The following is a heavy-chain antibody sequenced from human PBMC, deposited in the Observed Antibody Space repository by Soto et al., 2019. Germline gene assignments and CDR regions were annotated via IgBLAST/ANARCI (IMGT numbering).Heavy chain of an antibody. J-gene: IGHJ6*03. D-gene: IGHD3-3*01. V-gene: IGHV3-23*01. CDR2: ISGSGDNT. Sequence: EVQLLESGGGLVQPGGSLRLSCAASGFTFSSYALNWVRQAPGKGLEWVSVISGSGDNTYYADSVKGRFTISRDNSKNTLYQQMNSVGAEDTAVYYCAKDLGTDDFWSAYYTYYYMDVWGKGTTVTVSS. CDR3: AKDLGTDDFWSAYYTYYYMDV. CDR1: GFTFSSYA.